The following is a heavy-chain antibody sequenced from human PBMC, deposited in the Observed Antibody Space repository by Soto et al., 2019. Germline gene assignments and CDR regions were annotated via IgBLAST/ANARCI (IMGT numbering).Heavy chain of an antibody. V-gene: IGHV1-69*01. CDR3: ASFEMSKITNYYYYGMDF. Sequence: QVQLVQSGAEVKKPGSSVKVSCKASGGTFSSYAISWVRQAPGQGLEWMGGIIPIFGTATYAQKFQGRVTITADESTSTAYMELSILRSEDTAVYYCASFEMSKITNYYYYGMDFWGQGTTVPVSS. CDR2: IIPIFGTA. CDR1: GGTFSSYA. D-gene: IGHD2-2*01. J-gene: IGHJ6*02.